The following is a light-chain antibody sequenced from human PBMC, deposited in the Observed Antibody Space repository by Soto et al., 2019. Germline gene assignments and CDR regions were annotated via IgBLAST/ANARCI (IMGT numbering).Light chain of an antibody. CDR1: QSVSSN. Sequence: EIVMTQSPGTLSVSPGERATLSCRASQSVSSNLAWYQQKPGQAPRLLIYGVSTRATGIPARFSGSGSGTEFTLTISSLQYEDSAVYYCQQHNNWPLTFGGGTKVELK. V-gene: IGKV3-15*01. J-gene: IGKJ4*01. CDR3: QQHNNWPLT. CDR2: GVS.